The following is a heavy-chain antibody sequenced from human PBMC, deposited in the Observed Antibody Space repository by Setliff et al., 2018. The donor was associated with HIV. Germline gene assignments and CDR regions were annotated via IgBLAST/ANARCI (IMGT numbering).Heavy chain of an antibody. CDR2: IYTSGIT. J-gene: IGHJ6*03. Sequence: SETLSLTCTVSGGSISTSRYYWGWIRQPPGKGLEWIGYIYTSGITDYNPSLKSRVTISGDTSKNQFSLKLSSVTAADTAVYYCARDRRGYYYGSGSCYMDVWGTGTTVTV. D-gene: IGHD3-10*01. CDR3: ARDRRGYYYGSGSCYMDV. CDR1: GGSISTSRYY. V-gene: IGHV4-39*02.